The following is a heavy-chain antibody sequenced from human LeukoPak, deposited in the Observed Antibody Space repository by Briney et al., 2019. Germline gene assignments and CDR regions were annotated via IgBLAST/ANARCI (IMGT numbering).Heavy chain of an antibody. CDR1: GYTFTGYY. J-gene: IGHJ4*02. Sequence: ASVKVSCKTTGYTFTGYYMHWVRQAPGQGLEWMGWINPNSGGTNYAQKFQGRVTMTRDTSISTAYMELSRLKSDDTAVYYCARDNYFDYWGQGTLVTVSS. CDR2: INPNSGGT. V-gene: IGHV1-2*02. CDR3: ARDNYFDY.